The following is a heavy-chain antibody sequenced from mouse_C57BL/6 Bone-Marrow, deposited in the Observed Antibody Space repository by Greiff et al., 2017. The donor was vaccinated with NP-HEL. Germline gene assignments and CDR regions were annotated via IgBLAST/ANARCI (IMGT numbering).Heavy chain of an antibody. CDR1: GYTFTDYY. D-gene: IGHD1-1*01. CDR3: ARRGLYGSSPWFAY. CDR2: IFPGSGST. Sequence: QVQLKESGPELVKPGASVKISCKASGYTFTDYYINWVKQRPGQGLEWIGWIFPGSGSTYYNEKFKGKATLTVDKSSSTAYMLLSSLTSEDSAVYFCARRGLYGSSPWFAYWGQGTLVTVSA. J-gene: IGHJ3*01. V-gene: IGHV1-75*01.